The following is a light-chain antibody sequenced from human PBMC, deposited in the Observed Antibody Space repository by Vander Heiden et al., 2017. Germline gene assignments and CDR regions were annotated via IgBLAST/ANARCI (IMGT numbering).Light chain of an antibody. CDR3: RQALQTLLT. CDR2: LGS. J-gene: IGKJ3*01. V-gene: IGKV2-28*01. Sequence: DIVMTQSPLSLPVTPGEPASISCRSSQSLLHSNGYNYLDWYLQKPGQSPQLLIYLGSNRASGVPERFSGSGSGTDFTLKISSVEAEDVGVYYCRQALQTLLTFGHGTKVEIK. CDR1: QSLLHSNGYNY.